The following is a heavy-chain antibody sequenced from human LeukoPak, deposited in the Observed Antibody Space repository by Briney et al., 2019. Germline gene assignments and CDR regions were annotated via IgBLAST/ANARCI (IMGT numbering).Heavy chain of an antibody. CDR3: ARGQVPTARGYNWFNP. CDR2: INARGDT. D-gene: IGHD2-2*01. CDR1: GWSFNDYY. J-gene: IGHJ5*02. Sequence: SETLSLTCAVYGWSFNDYYWNWIRQPPGKGLEWIGEINARGDTNYNPSLKSRVTISVDTSKKQFSLRLTSLIAADTALYYCARGQVPTARGYNWFNPWGQGTLVTVSS. V-gene: IGHV4-34*01.